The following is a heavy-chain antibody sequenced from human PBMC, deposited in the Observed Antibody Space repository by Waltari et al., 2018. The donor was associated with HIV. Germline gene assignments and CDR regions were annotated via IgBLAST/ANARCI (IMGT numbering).Heavy chain of an antibody. Sequence: QVQLQESGPGLVKPSETLSLTCTVSGGSISSYYWSWIRQPPGKGLEWIGYIYYSGSTNYNPSLKSRVTISVDTSKNQFSLKLSSVTAADTAVYYCARARATTVPYYFDYWGQGTLVTVSS. CDR1: GGSISSYY. CDR2: IYYSGST. D-gene: IGHD4-17*01. CDR3: ARARATTVPYYFDY. J-gene: IGHJ4*02. V-gene: IGHV4-59*01.